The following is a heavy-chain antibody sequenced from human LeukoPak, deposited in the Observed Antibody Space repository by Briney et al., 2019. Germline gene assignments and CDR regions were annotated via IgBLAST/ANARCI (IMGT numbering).Heavy chain of an antibody. D-gene: IGHD5-12*01. V-gene: IGHV4-59*01. Sequence: SETLSLTCTVSGGSISSYYWSWIRQPPGKGLEWIGYIYYSGSTNYNPSLKSRVTISVDTSKNQFSLKLSSVTAADTAVYYCARVISGYDSVALFDYWGQGTLVTVSS. CDR2: IYYSGST. CDR1: GGSISSYY. CDR3: ARVISGYDSVALFDY. J-gene: IGHJ4*02.